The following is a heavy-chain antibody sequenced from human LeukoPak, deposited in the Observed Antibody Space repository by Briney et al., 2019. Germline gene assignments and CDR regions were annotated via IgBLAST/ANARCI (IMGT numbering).Heavy chain of an antibody. D-gene: IGHD6-13*01. CDR2: IYYSGST. CDR3: ARGDIAAAGTLWKFQYYFDY. J-gene: IGHJ4*02. V-gene: IGHV4-31*03. Sequence: SQTLSLTCTVSGGSISSGGYYWSWIRQHPGKGLEWIGYIYYSGSTYYNPSLKSRVTISVDTSKNQFSLKLSSVTAADTAVYYCARGDIAAAGTLWKFQYYFDYWGQGTLVTVS. CDR1: GGSISSGGYY.